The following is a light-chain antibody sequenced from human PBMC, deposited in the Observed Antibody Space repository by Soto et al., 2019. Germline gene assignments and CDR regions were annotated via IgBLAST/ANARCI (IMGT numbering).Light chain of an antibody. V-gene: IGKV3-20*01. J-gene: IGKJ4*01. Sequence: EIVLTQSRCTLSLSPGSRPTLCCRASQSVSSSYLAWYQQKHGQAPRLXIYGASSRATGIPDRFSGSGYGTDFNLTISRLEPEDFAVYYCQQYGSSRGTFGGGTKVDI. CDR2: GAS. CDR3: QQYGSSRGT. CDR1: QSVSSSY.